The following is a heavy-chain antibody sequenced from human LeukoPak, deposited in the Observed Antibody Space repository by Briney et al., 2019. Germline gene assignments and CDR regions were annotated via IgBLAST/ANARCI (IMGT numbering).Heavy chain of an antibody. CDR1: GGSFSGYY. Sequence: SETLSLTCAVYGGSFSGYYWSWIRQPPGKGPEWIGEINHSGSTNYNPSLKSRVTISVDTSKNQFSLKLSSVTAADTAVYYCARGEYGLKGALNYGMDVWGQGTTVTVSS. CDR2: INHSGST. V-gene: IGHV4-34*01. CDR3: ARGEYGLKGALNYGMDV. D-gene: IGHD3-10*01. J-gene: IGHJ6*02.